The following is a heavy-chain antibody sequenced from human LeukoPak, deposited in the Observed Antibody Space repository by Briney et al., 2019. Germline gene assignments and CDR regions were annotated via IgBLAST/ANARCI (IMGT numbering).Heavy chain of an antibody. CDR3: AGDEGIAAAGPLVDYYYYGMDV. V-gene: IGHV1-8*01. J-gene: IGHJ6*02. CDR1: GYTFTSYD. D-gene: IGHD6-13*01. CDR2: MNPNSGNT. Sequence: GASVKVSCKASGYTFTSYDINWVRQATGQGLEWMGWMNPNSGNTGYAQKFQGRVTMTRNTSISTAYMELSSLRSEDTAVYYCAGDEGIAAAGPLVDYYYYGMDVWGQGTTVTVSS.